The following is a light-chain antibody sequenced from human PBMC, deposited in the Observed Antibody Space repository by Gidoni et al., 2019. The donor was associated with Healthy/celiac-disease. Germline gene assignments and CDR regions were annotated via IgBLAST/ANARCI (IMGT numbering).Light chain of an antibody. CDR3: KQGRQWLLT. CDR1: QSVSSY. Sequence: EIVLTQSPATLSLAPGARATLSCRASQSVSSYLAWYQQKPGQSPRLLIYEGSNRAPGIPARFSGSGSGTDFTLKISSVEAEDVGVYYCKQGRQWLLTFGQGTRLEIK. CDR2: EGS. J-gene: IGKJ5*01. V-gene: IGKV3-11*01.